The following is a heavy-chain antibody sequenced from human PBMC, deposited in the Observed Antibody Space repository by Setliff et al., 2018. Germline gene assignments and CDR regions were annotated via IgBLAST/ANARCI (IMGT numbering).Heavy chain of an antibody. V-gene: IGHV4-39*07. CDR3: ARGRAGHSGH. CDR2: IYYSGSTS. Sequence: SETLSLTCTVSGGSISTATYYWGWVRQSPGKGLEWIGSIYYSGSTSYYNPSLKSRVTISVDTSKNQFSLKLSSVTAADTAVYYCARGRAGHSGHWGQGTLVTVSS. D-gene: IGHD6-19*01. J-gene: IGHJ4*02. CDR1: GGSISTATYY.